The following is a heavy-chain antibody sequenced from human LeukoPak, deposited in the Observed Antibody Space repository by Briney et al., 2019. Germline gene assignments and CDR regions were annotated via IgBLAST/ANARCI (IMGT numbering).Heavy chain of an antibody. CDR2: ISAYNGNT. CDR3: ARAHVDTAMVFYYYYGMDV. V-gene: IGHV1-18*01. CDR1: GYTFTSYG. D-gene: IGHD5-18*01. Sequence: ASVKVSCKPSGYTFTSYGISWVRQAPEQGLEWMGWISAYNGNTNYTQKLQGRVTMTTDTSTSTAYMELRSLRSDDTAVYYCARAHVDTAMVFYYYYGMDVWGQGTTVTVSS. J-gene: IGHJ6*02.